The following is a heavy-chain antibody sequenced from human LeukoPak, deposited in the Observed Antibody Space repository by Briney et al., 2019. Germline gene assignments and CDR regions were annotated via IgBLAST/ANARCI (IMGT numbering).Heavy chain of an antibody. CDR1: GFTFTSVW. CDR3: RRHGPAYCFKDNCYAGGNFDY. CDR2: IKRKTDGGTT. Sequence: GGSLSRSCAASGFTFTSVWMSCVAQAPGKGLEWVGRIKRKTDGGTTDYAAPVKGRFTISRDDSKNTLRIQLSTLKTEEDEQPETRRHGPAYCFKDNCYAGGNFDYWGQGTLVTVSS. J-gene: IGHJ4*02. D-gene: IGHD2-2*01. V-gene: IGHV3-15*01.